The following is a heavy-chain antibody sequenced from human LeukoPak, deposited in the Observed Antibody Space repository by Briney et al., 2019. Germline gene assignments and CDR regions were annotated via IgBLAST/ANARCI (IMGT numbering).Heavy chain of an antibody. CDR1: GYTFTSYG. J-gene: IGHJ4*02. Sequence: PGGSLRLSCAASGYTFTSYGISWVRQAPGQGLEWMGWISAYNGNTNYAQKLQGRVTMTTDTSTSTAYMELRSLRSDDTAVYYCARVPDDYGDPPFFNWGQGTLVTVSS. CDR2: ISAYNGNT. CDR3: ARVPDDYGDPPFFN. V-gene: IGHV1-18*01. D-gene: IGHD4-17*01.